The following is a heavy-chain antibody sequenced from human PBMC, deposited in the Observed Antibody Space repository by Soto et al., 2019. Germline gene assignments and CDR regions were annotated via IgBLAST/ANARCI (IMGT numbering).Heavy chain of an antibody. D-gene: IGHD5-12*01. CDR1: GYSFTTYW. V-gene: IGHV5-51*01. J-gene: IGHJ4*02. CDR2: IYVGDSDT. Sequence: EVQLVQSGAEVKKPGESLKISCKGSGYSFTTYWIGRVRQMPGKGLEWMGIIYVGDSDTRYSPSFQGQVTISVDKSSSTAYLQWSSLKASDTAMYYCARHPKYVSGYRYFDYWGQGTLVTVSS. CDR3: ARHPKYVSGYRYFDY.